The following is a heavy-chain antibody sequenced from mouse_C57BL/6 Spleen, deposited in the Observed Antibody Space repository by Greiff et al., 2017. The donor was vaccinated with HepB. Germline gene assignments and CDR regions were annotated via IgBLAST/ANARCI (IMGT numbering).Heavy chain of an antibody. CDR1: GYTLTSYW. Sequence: VQLQQPGAELVKPGASVKLSCKASGYTLTSYWMHWVKQRPGQGLEWIGMIHPNSGSTNYNEKFKSKATLTVDKSSSTAYMQLSSLTSEDSAVYYCARYDYDGAWFAYWGQGTLVTVSA. J-gene: IGHJ3*01. CDR3: ARYDYDGAWFAY. CDR2: IHPNSGST. V-gene: IGHV1-64*01. D-gene: IGHD2-4*01.